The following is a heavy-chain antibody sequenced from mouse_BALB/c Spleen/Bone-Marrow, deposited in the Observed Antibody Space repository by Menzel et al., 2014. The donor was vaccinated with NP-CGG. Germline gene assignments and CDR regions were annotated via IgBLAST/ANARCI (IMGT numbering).Heavy chain of an antibody. D-gene: IGHD4-1*01. J-gene: IGHJ2*01. Sequence: GSVLVRPGASVKLSCKASSYTFTSSWMHWAKQRPGQGLEWIGEIHPNSGNTNYNEKFKGKATLTVDTSSSTAYVDLSSLTSEDSAVYYCARSGFDYWGQGTTLSVSS. CDR1: SYTFTSSW. V-gene: IGHV1S130*01. CDR3: ARSGFDY. CDR2: IHPNSGNT.